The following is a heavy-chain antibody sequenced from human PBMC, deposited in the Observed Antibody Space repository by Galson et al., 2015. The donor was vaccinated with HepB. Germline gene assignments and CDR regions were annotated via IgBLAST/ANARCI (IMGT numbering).Heavy chain of an antibody. V-gene: IGHV4-59*01. J-gene: IGHJ5*02. Sequence: SETLSLTCAVYGGSFSGYYWSWIRQPPGKGLEWIGYIYYSGSTNYNPSLKSRVTISVDTSKNQFSLKLSSVTAADTAVYYCARGYGGGIAVAGTGWFDPWGQGTLVTVSS. CDR1: GGSFSGYY. D-gene: IGHD6-19*01. CDR3: ARGYGGGIAVAGTGWFDP. CDR2: IYYSGST.